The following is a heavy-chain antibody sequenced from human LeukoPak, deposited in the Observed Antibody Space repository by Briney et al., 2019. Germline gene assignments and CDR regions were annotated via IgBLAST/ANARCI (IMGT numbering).Heavy chain of an antibody. J-gene: IGHJ6*02. CDR1: GYTFRTYG. CDR3: AKNFRTSGSRYGMDV. Sequence: GGSLRLSCAASGYTFRTYGMSWLRQAPAKGLEWVSAIDSSGDITRYADSVKGRFTISRDNSKNTLYLQMNNLRAEDTALYYCAKNFRTSGSRYGMDVWGQGTTVTVSS. D-gene: IGHD3-10*01. CDR2: IDSSGDIT. V-gene: IGHV3-23*01.